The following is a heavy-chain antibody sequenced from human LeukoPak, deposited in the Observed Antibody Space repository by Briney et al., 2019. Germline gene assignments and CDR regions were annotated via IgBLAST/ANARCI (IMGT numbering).Heavy chain of an antibody. Sequence: PSETLSLTCTVSGGSISSYYWSWIRQPPGKGLEWIGYIYYSGSTNYNPSPKSRVTIPVDTSKNQFSLKLSSVTAADTAVYYCAREYYGSGRIDYWGQGTLVTVSS. D-gene: IGHD3-10*01. CDR2: IYYSGST. J-gene: IGHJ4*02. CDR3: AREYYGSGRIDY. V-gene: IGHV4-59*01. CDR1: GGSISSYY.